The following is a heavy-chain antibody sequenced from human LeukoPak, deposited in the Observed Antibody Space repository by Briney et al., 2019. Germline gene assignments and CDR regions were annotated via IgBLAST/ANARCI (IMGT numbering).Heavy chain of an antibody. CDR1: GYTFISYG. CDR2: VSAYADDT. D-gene: IGHD2-15*01. CDR3: ARDCIGCHGFDY. V-gene: IGHV1-18*01. J-gene: IGHJ4*02. Sequence: ASVKVSCKASGYTFISYGISWVRQAPGQGLEWMGWVSAYADDTNYVQKFQGRVTMTTDTSTSTAYMELRSPRFDDTAVYYCARDCIGCHGFDYWGQGTLVTVSS.